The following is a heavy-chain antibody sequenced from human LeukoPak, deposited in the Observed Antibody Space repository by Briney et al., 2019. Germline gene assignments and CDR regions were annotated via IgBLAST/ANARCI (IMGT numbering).Heavy chain of an antibody. CDR2: ISAYNGNT. CDR3: ARASGYYLPYFDY. V-gene: IGHV1-18*01. J-gene: IGHJ4*02. CDR1: GYTFTSYG. Sequence: ASVKVSCKASGYTFTSYGISWVRQAPGQGLEWMGWISAYNGNTNYAQKLQGSVTMTTDTSTSTGYMELRSLRSDDTAVYYCARASGYYLPYFDYWGQGTLVTVSS. D-gene: IGHD3-22*01.